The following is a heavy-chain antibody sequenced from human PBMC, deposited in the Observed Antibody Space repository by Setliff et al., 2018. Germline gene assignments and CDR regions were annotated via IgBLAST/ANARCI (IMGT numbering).Heavy chain of an antibody. D-gene: IGHD1-1*01. Sequence: PSETLSLTCTVSGGSVNSGYDNWNWLRQPAGKGLEWIGHINRRGSTNFTPSLKSRVSISVDTSKNQLSLTLSSVTAADTAVYYCVREGYSEYFQDWGRGTLVTVS. CDR3: VREGYSEYFQD. J-gene: IGHJ1*01. CDR2: INRRGST. CDR1: GGSVNSGYDN. V-gene: IGHV4-61*10.